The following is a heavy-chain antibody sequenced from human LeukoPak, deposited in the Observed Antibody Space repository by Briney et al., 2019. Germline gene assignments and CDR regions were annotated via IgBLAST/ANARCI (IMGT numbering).Heavy chain of an antibody. CDR3: ARAYYDILTAVLRWDAFDI. CDR1: GYSISSGYY. V-gene: IGHV4-38-2*02. D-gene: IGHD3-9*01. J-gene: IGHJ3*02. Sequence: SETLSLTCTVSGYSISSGYYWGWIRQPPGKGLEWIGSIYHSGSTYYNPSLKSRVTISVDTSKNQFSLKLSSVTAADTAVYYCARAYYDILTAVLRWDAFDIWGQGTMVTVSS. CDR2: IYHSGST.